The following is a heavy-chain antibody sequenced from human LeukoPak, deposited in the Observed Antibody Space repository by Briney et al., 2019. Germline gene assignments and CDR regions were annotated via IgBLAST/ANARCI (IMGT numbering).Heavy chain of an antibody. V-gene: IGHV4-34*01. CDR1: GESFSGYY. Sequence: SETLSLTCAVYGESFSGYYWSWIRQPPGKGLGWIGDINHSGSTKYNPSLKSRVTISLDTSKNQFSLKLSSVTAADTAVYYCARDGAYGVYSGPFDIWGQGTMVTVSS. CDR2: INHSGST. CDR3: ARDGAYGVYSGPFDI. D-gene: IGHD4-17*01. J-gene: IGHJ3*02.